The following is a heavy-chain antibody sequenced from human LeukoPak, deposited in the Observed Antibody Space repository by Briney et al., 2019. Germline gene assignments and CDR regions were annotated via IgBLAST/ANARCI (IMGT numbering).Heavy chain of an antibody. CDR2: INSDGSSS. V-gene: IGHV3-74*01. CDR3: ARGRSSGWYGVDY. J-gene: IGHJ4*02. CDR1: GFTFSSYW. Sequence: GSLRLSCAASGFTFSSYWMHWVRQAPGKGLVWVSRINSDGSSSIYADSVKGRFTISRDNVKNTLYLQMNSLRAEDTAVYYCARGRSSGWYGVDYWGQGTLVTVSS. D-gene: IGHD6-19*01.